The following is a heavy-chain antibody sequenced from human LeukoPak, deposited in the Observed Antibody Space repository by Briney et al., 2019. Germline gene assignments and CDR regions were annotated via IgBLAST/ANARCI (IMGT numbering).Heavy chain of an antibody. D-gene: IGHD1-26*01. CDR1: GGSIGTYY. V-gene: IGHV4-59*01. CDR2: IYYTGST. J-gene: IGHJ4*02. CDR3: ARDRFSGSYSDY. Sequence: PSETLSLTCTVSGGSIGTYYWSWIRQPPGKGLGWIGYIYYTGSTSYNPSLKSRVTISVDTSKNQISLKLSSVTAADTAMYYCARDRFSGSYSDYWGQGTLVTVSS.